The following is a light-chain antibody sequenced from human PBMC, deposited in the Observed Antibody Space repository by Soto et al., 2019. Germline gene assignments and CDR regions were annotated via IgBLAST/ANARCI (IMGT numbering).Light chain of an antibody. CDR2: TPS. CDR3: MQRIEFPFT. J-gene: IGKJ3*01. CDR1: QSILDSDDGNTY. V-gene: IGKV2-40*01. Sequence: DIVMTQTPLSLPVTPGEPASISCRSSQSILDSDDGNTYLDWYLQKPGQSPQLLIYTPSYRASGVAERFSGSGSGTDFTLKISRVEAEDVGVYYCMQRIEFPFTFGPGTKVDIK.